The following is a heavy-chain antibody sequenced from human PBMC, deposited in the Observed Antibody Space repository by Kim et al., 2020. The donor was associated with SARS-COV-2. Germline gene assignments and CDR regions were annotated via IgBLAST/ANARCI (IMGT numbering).Heavy chain of an antibody. Sequence: VKGRYTTSRDNAKNSLYLQMNSVRAEDTAVYYCARDLYYYGSGSYFAFDIWGQGTMVTVSS. CDR3: ARDLYYYGSGSYFAFDI. D-gene: IGHD3-10*01. J-gene: IGHJ3*02. V-gene: IGHV3-21*01.